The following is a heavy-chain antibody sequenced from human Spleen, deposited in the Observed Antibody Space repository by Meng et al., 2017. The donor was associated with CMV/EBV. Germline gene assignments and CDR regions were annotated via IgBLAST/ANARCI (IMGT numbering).Heavy chain of an antibody. CDR1: SYA. V-gene: IGHV1-69*10. D-gene: IGHD2-2*01. CDR2: IIPILGIA. CDR3: ARDRIVVVPAAMGESRWFDP. J-gene: IGHJ5*02. Sequence: SYAISWVRQAPGQGLEWMGGIIPILGIANYAQKFQGRVTITADKSTSTAYMELSSLRSEDTAVYYCARDRIVVVPAAMGESRWFDPWGQGTLVTVSS.